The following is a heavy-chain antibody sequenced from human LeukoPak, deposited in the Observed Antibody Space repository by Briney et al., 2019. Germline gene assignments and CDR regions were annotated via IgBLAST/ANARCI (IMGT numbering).Heavy chain of an antibody. CDR2: TLYDGSNN. CDR1: GFTFSNYG. V-gene: IGHV3-30*03. CDR3: ARDEGAFGGTIVPRD. D-gene: IGHD3-16*02. Sequence: PGRSLRLSCAASGFTFSNYGMHWVRQAPGKGLEWVAVTLYDGSNNYYADSVKGRFTISRDDSNNTLYLQMHSLRAEDTALYFCARDEGAFGGTIVPRDWGQGTLVTVSS. J-gene: IGHJ4*02.